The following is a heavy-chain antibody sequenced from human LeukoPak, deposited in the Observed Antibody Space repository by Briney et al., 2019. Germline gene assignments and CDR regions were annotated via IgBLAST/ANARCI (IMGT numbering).Heavy chain of an antibody. Sequence: GGSLRLSCAASGFTFSSYAMYWVRQAPGKGLEWVAVISYDGSNKYYADSVKGRFTISRDNSKNTLYLQMNSLRAEDTAVYYCARNDYGDYIAYYGMDVWGQGTTVTVSS. V-gene: IGHV3-30-3*01. CDR2: ISYDGSNK. J-gene: IGHJ6*02. CDR1: GFTFSSYA. CDR3: ARNDYGDYIAYYGMDV. D-gene: IGHD4-17*01.